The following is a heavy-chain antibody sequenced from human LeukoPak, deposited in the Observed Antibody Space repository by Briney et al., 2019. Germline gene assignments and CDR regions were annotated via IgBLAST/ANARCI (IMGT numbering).Heavy chain of an antibody. CDR1: GFTFSSYS. J-gene: IGHJ4*02. Sequence: KPGGSLRLSCAASGFTFSSYSMNWVRQAPGKGLEWVSCISSSSSYIYYADSVKGRFTISRDNAKNSLYLQMNSLRAEDTAVYYCARVGRSIAAAGTGRLIDYWGQGTLVTVSS. CDR3: ARVGRSIAAAGTGRLIDY. V-gene: IGHV3-21*01. CDR2: ISSSSSYI. D-gene: IGHD6-13*01.